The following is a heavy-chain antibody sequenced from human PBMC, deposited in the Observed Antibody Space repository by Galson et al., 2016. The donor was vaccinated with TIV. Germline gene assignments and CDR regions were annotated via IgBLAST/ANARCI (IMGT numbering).Heavy chain of an antibody. Sequence: SVKVSCKASGYTFSKYGISWVRRAPGQGLEWMGWISGHSGNTDYARKFQGRLVMTTDTSTGTAFMEVRSLTSDDTAVYYCATDRGSMTMILVVDYYYGMDVWGQGTTVPVSS. V-gene: IGHV1-18*04. CDR3: ATDRGSMTMILVVDYYYGMDV. CDR2: ISGHSGNT. J-gene: IGHJ6*02. D-gene: IGHD3-22*01. CDR1: GYTFSKYG.